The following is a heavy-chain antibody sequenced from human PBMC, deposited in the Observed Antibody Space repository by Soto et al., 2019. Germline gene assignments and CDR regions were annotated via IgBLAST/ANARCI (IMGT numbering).Heavy chain of an antibody. CDR2: IDYSGST. V-gene: IGHV4-59*08. CDR1: GGSISSYY. CDR3: AGVAARSVYYYYMDV. D-gene: IGHD6-6*01. Sequence: QVQLQESGPGLVKPSETLSLTCTVSGGSISSYYWSWIRQPPGKGLEWIGYIDYSGSTNYNPSLKSRVPISVDTSKSQFSLKLSSVPAADTAVYYCAGVAARSVYYYYMDVWGKGTTVTVSS. J-gene: IGHJ6*03.